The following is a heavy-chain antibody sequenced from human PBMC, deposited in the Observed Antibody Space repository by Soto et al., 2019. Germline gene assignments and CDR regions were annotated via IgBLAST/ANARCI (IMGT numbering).Heavy chain of an antibody. D-gene: IGHD3-16*02. J-gene: IGHJ4*02. Sequence: EVSLLESGGGLVQPGGSLRLSCVASGFTFNNYDMSWVRQAPGKGLEWVSSISGSAGSSYYADSVKGRFTISRDNSKNTLYLQMNSLSADDTALYYCAKDKYCYHYWGQGTLVTVSS. CDR3: AKDKYCYHY. CDR2: ISGSAGSS. CDR1: GFTFNNYD. V-gene: IGHV3-23*01.